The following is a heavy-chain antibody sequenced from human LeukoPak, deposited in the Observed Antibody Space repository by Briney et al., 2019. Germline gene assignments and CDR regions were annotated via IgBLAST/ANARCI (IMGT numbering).Heavy chain of an antibody. V-gene: IGHV4-4*07. CDR2: IYTSGST. CDR3: AREGRYYCSSTSCYQSWFDP. Sequence: PSETLSLTCTVSGGSISSYYWSWIRQPAGKGLEWIGRIYTSGSTSYNPSLKSRVTMSVDTSKNQFSLKLSSVTAADTAVYYCAREGRYYCSSTSCYQSWFDPWGQGTLVTVSS. J-gene: IGHJ5*02. CDR1: GGSISSYY. D-gene: IGHD2-2*01.